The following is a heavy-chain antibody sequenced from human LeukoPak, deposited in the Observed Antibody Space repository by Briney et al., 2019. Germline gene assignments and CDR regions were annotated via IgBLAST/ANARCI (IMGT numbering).Heavy chain of an antibody. D-gene: IGHD3-10*01. J-gene: IGHJ4*02. CDR3: ARLDASSAHFSGSFPDY. V-gene: IGHV4-39*01. Sequence: PSDTLSLTCTVSGGSITNSDYFWGWIRQPPGKGLEWIGNVDYSGRTHYNPSLMSRVTIYADNSKNQFSLKLRSVTAADTAVYYCARLDASSAHFSGSFPDYWGQGTLVTVSS. CDR2: VDYSGRT. CDR1: GGSITNSDYF.